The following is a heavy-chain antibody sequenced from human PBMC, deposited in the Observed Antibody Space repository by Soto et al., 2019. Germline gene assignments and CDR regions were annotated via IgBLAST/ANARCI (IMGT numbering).Heavy chain of an antibody. V-gene: IGHV1-69*02. J-gene: IGHJ5*02. CDR1: GGTFSSYT. D-gene: IGHD2-2*01. CDR2: IIPILGIA. Sequence: SVKVSCKASGGTFSSYTISWVRQAPGQGLEWMGRIIPILGIANYAQKFQGRVTITADKSTSTAYMELSSLRSEDTAVYYCATLPKYCSSTSCYMGLDPWGQGTLVTVSS. CDR3: ATLPKYCSSTSCYMGLDP.